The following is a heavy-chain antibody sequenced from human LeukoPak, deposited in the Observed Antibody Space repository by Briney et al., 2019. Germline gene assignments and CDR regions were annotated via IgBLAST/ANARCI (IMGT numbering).Heavy chain of an antibody. J-gene: IGHJ4*02. V-gene: IGHV3-30*18. CDR1: EFTFSSYG. CDR3: AKGRYLTTVSGINFDY. CDR2: ISYDGSNK. D-gene: IGHD4-17*01. Sequence: GGSLRLSCAASEFTFSSYGMHWVRQAPGKGLEWVALISYDGSNKYYADSVKGRFTISRDNSKNTLYLQMNSLRAEDTAVYYCAKGRYLTTVSGINFDYWGQGTLVTVSS.